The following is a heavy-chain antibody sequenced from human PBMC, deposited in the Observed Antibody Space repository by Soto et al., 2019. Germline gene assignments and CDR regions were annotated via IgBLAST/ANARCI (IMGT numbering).Heavy chain of an antibody. CDR2: IWYDGSNK. CDR3: ARDTTKAQEIDADYYYYYGMDV. Sequence: PGGSLRLSCAASGFTFSSYGMHWVRQAPGKGLEWVAVIWYDGSNKYYADSVKGRFTISRDNSKNTLYLQMNSLRAEDTAVYYCARDTTKAQEIDADYYYYYGMDVWGQGTTVTVSS. CDR1: GFTFSSYG. J-gene: IGHJ6*02. D-gene: IGHD2-2*01. V-gene: IGHV3-33*01.